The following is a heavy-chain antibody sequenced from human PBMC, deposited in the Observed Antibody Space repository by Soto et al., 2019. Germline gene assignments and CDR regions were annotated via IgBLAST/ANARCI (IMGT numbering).Heavy chain of an antibody. Sequence: QVQLQQWGAGLLKPSETLSLTCAVYGGSFSGYYWSWIRQPPGKGLEWIGEINHSGSTNYNPSLKSRVTISVDTSKNQFSLKLSSVTAADTAVYYCARGPPLRYFDWLWGGGWFDPWGQGTLVTVSS. V-gene: IGHV4-34*01. CDR2: INHSGST. CDR1: GGSFSGYY. J-gene: IGHJ5*02. CDR3: ARGPPLRYFDWLWGGGWFDP. D-gene: IGHD3-9*01.